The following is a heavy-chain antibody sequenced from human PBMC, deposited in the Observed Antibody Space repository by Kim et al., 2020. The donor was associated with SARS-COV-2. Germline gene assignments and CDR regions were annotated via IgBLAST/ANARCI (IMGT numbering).Heavy chain of an antibody. CDR1: GGSISSYY. V-gene: IGHV4-4*07. Sequence: SETLSLTCTVSGGSISSYYWSWIRQPAGKGLEWIGRIYTSGSTNYNPSLKSRVTMSVDTSKNQFSLKLSSVTAADTAVYYCAREELRFLESPGYYYGMDVWGQGTTVTVSS. J-gene: IGHJ6*02. CDR2: IYTSGST. CDR3: AREELRFLESPGYYYGMDV. D-gene: IGHD3-3*01.